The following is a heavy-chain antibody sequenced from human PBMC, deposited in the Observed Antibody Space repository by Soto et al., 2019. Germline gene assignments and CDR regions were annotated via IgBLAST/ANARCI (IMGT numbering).Heavy chain of an antibody. CDR1: GFTFSDYY. D-gene: IGHD2-2*01. V-gene: IGHV3-11*01. CDR3: ARPWAYCITTSCYQNRFDP. J-gene: IGHJ5*02. CDR2: ISSSGSTI. Sequence: PGGSLRLSCAASGFTFSDYYMSWIRQAPRKGLERISHISSSGSTIYYADSVKGRFTISRDNAKNSLYLQMNSLRAEDTAVYYYARPWAYCITTSCYQNRFDPWGQGTLVTVSS.